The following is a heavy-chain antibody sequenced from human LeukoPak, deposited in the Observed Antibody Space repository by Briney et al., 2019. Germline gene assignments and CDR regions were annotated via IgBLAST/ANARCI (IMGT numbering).Heavy chain of an antibody. CDR1: GFTFSSYA. Sequence: GRSLRLSCAASGFTFSSYAMSWVRQAPGKGLEWVSAISGSGGSTYYADSVKGRFTISRDNSKNTLYLQMNSLRAEDTAVYYCAKSPKAGGYYFDYWGQGTLVTVSS. D-gene: IGHD3-16*01. CDR3: AKSPKAGGYYFDY. V-gene: IGHV3-23*01. CDR2: ISGSGGST. J-gene: IGHJ4*02.